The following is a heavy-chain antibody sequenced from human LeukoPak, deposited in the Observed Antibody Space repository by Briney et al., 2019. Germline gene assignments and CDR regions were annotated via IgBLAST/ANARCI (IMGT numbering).Heavy chain of an antibody. Sequence: ASVKVSCRASGYTFTSYGISWVRQAPGQGLEWMGWISAYNGNTNYAQKLQGRVTMTTDTSTSTAYMELRSLRSDDTAVYYCARVPTAYCTGGTCNRDYWGQGTLVTVSS. J-gene: IGHJ4*02. CDR3: ARVPTAYCTGGTCNRDY. V-gene: IGHV1-18*01. CDR2: ISAYNGNT. D-gene: IGHD2-15*01. CDR1: GYTFTSYG.